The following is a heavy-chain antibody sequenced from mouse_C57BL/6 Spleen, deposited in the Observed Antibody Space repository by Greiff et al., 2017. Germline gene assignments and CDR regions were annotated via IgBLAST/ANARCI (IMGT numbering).Heavy chain of an antibody. CDR2: IDPETGGT. CDR3: MVTGAMDY. V-gene: IGHV1-15*01. J-gene: IGHJ4*01. CDR1: GYTFTDYE. D-gene: IGHD2-2*01. Sequence: VKLQQSGAELVRPGASVTLSCKASGYTFTDYEMHWVKQTPVHGLEWIGAIDPETGGTAYNQKFKGKAILTADKSSSTAYMELRSLTSEDSAVYYCMVTGAMDYWGQGTSVTVSS.